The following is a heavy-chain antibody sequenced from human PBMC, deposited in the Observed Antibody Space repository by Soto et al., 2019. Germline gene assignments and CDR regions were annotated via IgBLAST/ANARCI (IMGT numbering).Heavy chain of an antibody. J-gene: IGHJ3*02. CDR3: AKMGKQWLVQGPFDI. V-gene: IGHV3-9*01. Sequence: GGSLRLSCAASGFTFDDYAMHWVRQAPGKGLEWVSGINWNSGSLNYADSVKGRFTISRDNTKNSLYLQMNSLRAEDTALYYCAKMGKQWLVQGPFDIWGQGTMVTVSS. CDR1: GFTFDDYA. CDR2: INWNSGSL. D-gene: IGHD6-19*01.